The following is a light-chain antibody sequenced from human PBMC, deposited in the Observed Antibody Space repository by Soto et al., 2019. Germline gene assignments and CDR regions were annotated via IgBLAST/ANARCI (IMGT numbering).Light chain of an antibody. V-gene: IGKV1-39*01. CDR1: QSISNY. Sequence: DIQMTQSPFSLSAPVGDRVTITCRASQSISNYLNWYQQKQGKAPKLLIYAASTLQSGVPSRFSGSGSGTDFTLTISSLQPEDSATYYCQQSYGTPIIFGQVTRLDIK. J-gene: IGKJ5*01. CDR2: AAS. CDR3: QQSYGTPII.